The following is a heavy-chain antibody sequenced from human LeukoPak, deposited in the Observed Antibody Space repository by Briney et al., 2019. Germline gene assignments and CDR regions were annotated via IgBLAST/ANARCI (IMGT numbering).Heavy chain of an antibody. CDR1: GFTLDDYA. J-gene: IGHJ4*02. Sequence: GGSLRLSCAASGFTLDDYAMHWVRQAPGKGLEWVSGISWNSGSIGYADSVKGRFTISRDNAKNSLYLQMNSLRAEDTALYYCAKAGWGYQFDYWGQGTLVTVSS. V-gene: IGHV3-9*01. D-gene: IGHD3-16*01. CDR3: AKAGWGYQFDY. CDR2: ISWNSGSI.